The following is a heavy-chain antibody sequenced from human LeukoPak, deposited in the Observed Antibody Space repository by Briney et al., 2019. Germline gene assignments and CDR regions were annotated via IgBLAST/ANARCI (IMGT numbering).Heavy chain of an antibody. CDR1: GYTFTSYY. Sequence: ASVKVSCKASGYTFTSYYMHWVRQAPGQGLEWMGIINPSGGSTSYAQKFQGRVTMTRDTSTSTVYMELSSLGSEDTAVYYCARDQASVLRYFDWSQNWFDPWGQGTLVTVSS. V-gene: IGHV1-46*01. CDR3: ARDQASVLRYFDWSQNWFDP. J-gene: IGHJ5*02. CDR2: INPSGGST. D-gene: IGHD3-9*01.